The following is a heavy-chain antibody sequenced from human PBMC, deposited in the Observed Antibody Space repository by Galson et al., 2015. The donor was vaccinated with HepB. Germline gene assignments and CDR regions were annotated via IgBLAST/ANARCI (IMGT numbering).Heavy chain of an antibody. V-gene: IGHV5-51*03. CDR1: GYSFTNYW. CDR2: IYPGDSDT. J-gene: IGHJ1*01. CDR3: ARPAETGSFEYFQH. Sequence: QSGAEVKKPGESLKISCRASGYSFTNYWIAWVRQLPGKGLEWMGIIYPGDSDTRYSPSFQGHVTISADKSIRTAYLQWSSLKASDTAMYYCARPAETGSFEYFQHWGQGTLVIVSS. D-gene: IGHD3-10*01.